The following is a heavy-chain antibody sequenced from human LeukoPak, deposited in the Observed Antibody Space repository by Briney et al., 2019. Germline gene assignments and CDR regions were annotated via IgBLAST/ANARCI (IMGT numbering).Heavy chain of an antibody. D-gene: IGHD6-19*01. CDR1: GFTFSDYY. J-gene: IGHJ4*02. CDR2: ISSSGSNV. CDR3: ARGIDTSGWYDFDY. Sequence: GGSLRLSCAASGFTFSDYYMSWIRQAPGKGLEWVSYISSSGSNVYSADSVKGRFTISRDNAKNSLYLQMNSLRAEDTAVYYCARGIDTSGWYDFDYWGQGTLATVSS. V-gene: IGHV3-11*04.